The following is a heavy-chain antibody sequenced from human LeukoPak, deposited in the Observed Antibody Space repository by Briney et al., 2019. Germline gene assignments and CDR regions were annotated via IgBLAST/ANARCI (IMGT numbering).Heavy chain of an antibody. V-gene: IGHV3-23*01. CDR1: GFTFSSYE. Sequence: GGSLRLSCAASGFTFSSYEMNWVRQAPGKGLEWVSSISGSGGSTYYADSVKGRFTISRDNSKNTLYLQMNSLRAEDTAVYYCAKDLVTGSLDYWGQGTLVTVSS. CDR3: AKDLVTGSLDY. CDR2: ISGSGGST. J-gene: IGHJ4*02. D-gene: IGHD3-10*01.